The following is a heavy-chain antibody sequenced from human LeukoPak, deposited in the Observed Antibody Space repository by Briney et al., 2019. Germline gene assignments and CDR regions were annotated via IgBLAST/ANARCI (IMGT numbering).Heavy chain of an antibody. Sequence: GGSLRLSCAASGFTFSNAWMSWVRQAPGKGLEWVGRIKSKTDGGTTDYAAPVKGRFTISRDDSKNTLYLQMNSLETEDTAVYYCTTDRYGSGSYGDYYYYYGMDVWGQGTTVTVSS. D-gene: IGHD3-10*01. CDR2: IKSKTDGGTT. V-gene: IGHV3-15*01. CDR3: TTDRYGSGSYGDYYYYYGMDV. J-gene: IGHJ6*02. CDR1: GFTFSNAW.